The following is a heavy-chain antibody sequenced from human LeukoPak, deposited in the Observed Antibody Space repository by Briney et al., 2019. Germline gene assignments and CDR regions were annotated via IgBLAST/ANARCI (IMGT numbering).Heavy chain of an antibody. CDR3: ATDAPGSGYYYDSSGYYH. CDR1: GYTFTDYY. J-gene: IGHJ5*02. V-gene: IGHV1-69-2*01. Sequence: ASVKVSCKVSGYTFTDYYMHWVQQAPGKGLEWMGLVDREDGETIYAEKFQGRVTITADTSTDTAYMELSSLRSEDTAVYYCATDAPGSGYYYDSSGYYHWGQGTLVTVSS. CDR2: VDREDGET. D-gene: IGHD3-22*01.